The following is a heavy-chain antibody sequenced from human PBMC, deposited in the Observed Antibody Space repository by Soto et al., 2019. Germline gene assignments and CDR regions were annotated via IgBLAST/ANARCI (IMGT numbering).Heavy chain of an antibody. CDR2: ISGSGSDI. J-gene: IGHJ3*01. CDR3: ARAGLEPANAFDV. CDR1: GFIFSSYT. Sequence: VQLVESGGGLVKPGGSLRLSCTASGFIFSSYTINWVRQAPGKGLEWVSSISGSGSDIYIADSMKGRITISRDNAQNSVHLQMNSLRVEDTAVYYCARAGLEPANAFDVWGQGTKVTVSS. D-gene: IGHD2-2*01. V-gene: IGHV3-21*06.